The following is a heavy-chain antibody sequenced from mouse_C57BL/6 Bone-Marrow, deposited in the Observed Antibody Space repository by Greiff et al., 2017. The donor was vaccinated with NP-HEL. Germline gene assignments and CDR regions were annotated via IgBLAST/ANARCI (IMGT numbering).Heavy chain of an antibody. CDR2: ISNGGGST. CDR1: GFTFSDYY. Sequence: EVQVVESGGGLVQPGGSLTLSCAASGFTFSDYYMYWVRQTPEKRLEWVAYISNGGGSTYYPDTVKGRFTISRDNAKNTLYLQRSRLKSEDTAMYYCARHAPLYFYWYFDVWGTGTTVTVSS. J-gene: IGHJ1*03. D-gene: IGHD1-1*01. CDR3: ARHAPLYFYWYFDV. V-gene: IGHV5-12*01.